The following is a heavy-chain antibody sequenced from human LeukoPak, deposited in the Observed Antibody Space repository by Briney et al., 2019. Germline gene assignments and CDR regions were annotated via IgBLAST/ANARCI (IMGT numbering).Heavy chain of an antibody. CDR1: GYTFTSYD. D-gene: IGHD6-19*01. J-gene: IGHJ4*02. CDR2: MNPNSGNT. CDR3: ARGPHTSGWPQHYY. Sequence: GASVKASCKASGYTFTSYDINWVRQATGQGLEWMGWMNPNSGNTGYAQKFQGRVTMTRNTSTTTAYMELSSLTAEDTAVYYCARGPHTSGWPQHYYWGQGTLVTVSS. V-gene: IGHV1-8*01.